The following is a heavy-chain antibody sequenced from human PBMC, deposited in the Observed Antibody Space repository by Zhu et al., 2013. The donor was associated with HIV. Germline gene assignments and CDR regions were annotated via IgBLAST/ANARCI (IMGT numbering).Heavy chain of an antibody. CDR3: ARDGYIFGFGDY. D-gene: IGHD5-18*01. CDR1: GDSISVGDYF. J-gene: IGHJ4*02. V-gene: IGHV4-30-4*01. Sequence: QVQLQESGPRLVKPSQTLSLTCTVSGDSISVGDYFWSWIRQTPGMGLEWIGYIAYSGYSNYNPSLKSRVSMSVDTSKNQFSLKLNSVTAADTAVYFCARDGYIFGFGDYWGQGILVSVSP. CDR2: IAYSGYS.